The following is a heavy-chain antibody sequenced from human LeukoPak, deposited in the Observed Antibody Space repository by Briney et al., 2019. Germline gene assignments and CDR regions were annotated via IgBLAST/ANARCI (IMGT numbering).Heavy chain of an antibody. J-gene: IGHJ6*02. CDR1: GGTFSSYT. CDR2: IIPIRGIA. V-gene: IGHV1-69*04. D-gene: IGHD2-2*01. Sequence: SVKVSCKASGGTFSSYTISWARQAPGQGLEWMGRIIPIRGIANYAQKFQGRVTIIADKSTSTAYMELSSLRSEDTAVYYCARDPSTSHYYYGMDVWGQGTTVTVSS. CDR3: ARDPSTSHYYYGMDV.